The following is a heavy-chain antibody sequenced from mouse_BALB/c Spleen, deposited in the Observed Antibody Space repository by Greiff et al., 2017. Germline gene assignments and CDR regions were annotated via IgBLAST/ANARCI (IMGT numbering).Heavy chain of an antibody. Sequence: QVQLQQSGPELVKPGASVKISCKASGYAFSSSWMNWVKQRPGQGLEWIGRIYPGDGDTNYNGKFKGKATLTADKSSITAYMQLSSLTSVDSAVYFCARRGDYDYYFEYWGQGTTRTVSS. CDR1: GYAFSSSW. CDR3: ARRGDYDYYFEY. D-gene: IGHD2-4*01. V-gene: IGHV1-82*01. J-gene: IGHJ2*01. CDR2: IYPGDGDT.